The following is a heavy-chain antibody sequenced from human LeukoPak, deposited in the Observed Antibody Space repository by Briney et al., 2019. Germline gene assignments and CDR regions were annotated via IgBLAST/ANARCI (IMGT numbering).Heavy chain of an antibody. J-gene: IGHJ4*02. CDR1: GGTFSSYA. Sequence: SVKVSCKASGGTFSSYAISWVRQAPGQGLEWMGGIIPIFGTADYAQKFQGRVTITADKSTSTAYMELSSLRSEDTAVYYCARTYGSGSYYFDYWGQGTLVTVSS. CDR2: IIPIFGTA. V-gene: IGHV1-69*06. CDR3: ARTYGSGSYYFDY. D-gene: IGHD3-10*01.